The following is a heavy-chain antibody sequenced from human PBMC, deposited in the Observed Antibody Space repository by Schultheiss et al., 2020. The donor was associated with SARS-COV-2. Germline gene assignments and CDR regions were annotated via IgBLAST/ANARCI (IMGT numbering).Heavy chain of an antibody. D-gene: IGHD1-1*01. Sequence: GGSLRLSCAASGFTFDDYAMHWVRQAPGKGLEWVSGISWNSGSIGYADSVKGRFTISRDNAKNSLYLQMNSLRAEDTALYYCASFNWNDNFDYWGQGTLVTVSS. CDR2: ISWNSGSI. J-gene: IGHJ4*02. CDR3: ASFNWNDNFDY. CDR1: GFTFDDYA. V-gene: IGHV3-9*01.